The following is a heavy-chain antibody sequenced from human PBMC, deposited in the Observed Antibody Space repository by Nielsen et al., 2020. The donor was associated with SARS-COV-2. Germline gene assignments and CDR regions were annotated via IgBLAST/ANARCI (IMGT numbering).Heavy chain of an antibody. J-gene: IGHJ4*02. V-gene: IGHV3-11*03. CDR1: GFTFSDYY. CDR2: ISEISSST. D-gene: IGHD3-9*01. CDR3: ARIASGDWIYYFDS. Sequence: GGSLRLSCAVSGFTFSDYYMSWIRQAPGKGLEWISFISEISSSTNYADSVKGRFTISRANAKNSLYLQMNSLRAEDTAIYYCARIASGDWIYYFDSWGQGTLVTVSS.